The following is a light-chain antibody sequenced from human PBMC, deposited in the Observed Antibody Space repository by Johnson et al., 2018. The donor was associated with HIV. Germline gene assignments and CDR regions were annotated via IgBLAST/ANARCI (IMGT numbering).Light chain of an antibody. CDR1: SSNIGNKY. Sequence: QSVLTQSPSVSAAPGQKVTISCSGSSSNIGNKYVSWYQQLPGTAPKLLIYENNKRPSGIPDRFSGSKSGTSATLGITGLKTGDDADYYYGSWDSSLSALYVFGTGTKVAVL. CDR3: GSWDSSLSALYV. V-gene: IGLV1-51*02. J-gene: IGLJ1*01. CDR2: ENN.